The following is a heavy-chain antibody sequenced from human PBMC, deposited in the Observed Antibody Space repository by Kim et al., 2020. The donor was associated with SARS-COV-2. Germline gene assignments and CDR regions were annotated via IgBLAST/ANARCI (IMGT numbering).Heavy chain of an antibody. CDR1: GFTFSSYA. Sequence: GGSLRLSCAASGFTFSSYAMSWVRQAPGKGLEWVSAISGSGGSTYYADSVKGRFTISRDNSKNTLYLQMNSLRAEDTAVYYCANGESSSTSCYDGLGGCYYYYGMDVWCQGTTVTVSS. D-gene: IGHD2-2*01. CDR2: ISGSGGST. J-gene: IGHJ6*02. CDR3: ANGESSSTSCYDGLGGCYYYYGMDV. V-gene: IGHV3-23*01.